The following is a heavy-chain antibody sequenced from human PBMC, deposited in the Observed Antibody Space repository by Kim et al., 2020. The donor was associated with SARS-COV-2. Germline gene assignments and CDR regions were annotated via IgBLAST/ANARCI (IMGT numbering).Heavy chain of an antibody. J-gene: IGHJ4*02. V-gene: IGHV3-9*01. D-gene: IGHD3-10*01. Sequence: GGSLRLSCVGSGFTFGDYTMLWVRQAPGKGLEWVSGITKDNGTIGYADSVRGRFTISRDNGANSLFLQMNSLRPEDTALYYCTKGGGSGTYSGDYWGQGTLVTLSP. CDR2: ITKDNGTI. CDR1: GFTFGDYT. CDR3: TKGGGSGTYSGDY.